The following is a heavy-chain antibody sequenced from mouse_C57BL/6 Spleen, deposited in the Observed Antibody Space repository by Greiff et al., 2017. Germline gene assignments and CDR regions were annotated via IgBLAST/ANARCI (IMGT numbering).Heavy chain of an antibody. CDR1: GFNIKDYY. D-gene: IGHD1-1*01. Sequence: VHVKQSGAELVRPGASVKLSCTASGFNIKDYYMHWVKQRPEQGLEWIGRIDPEDGDTEYAPKFQGKATMTADTSSNTAYLQLSSLTSEDTAVYYCTTGYYYGSSYKGDAMDYWGQGTSVTVSS. CDR3: TTGYYYGSSYKGDAMDY. J-gene: IGHJ4*01. CDR2: IDPEDGDT. V-gene: IGHV14-1*01.